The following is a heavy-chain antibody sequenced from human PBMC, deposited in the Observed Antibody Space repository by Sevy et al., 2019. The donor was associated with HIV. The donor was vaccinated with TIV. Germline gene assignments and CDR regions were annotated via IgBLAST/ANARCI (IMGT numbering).Heavy chain of an antibody. Sequence: SEILSLTCAVSGYSISSGYYWGWIRQPPGKGLEWIGSIFHSGSTYYNPSLKSRVTISVDTSKNQFSLKLSSVTAADTAVYFCARTPSSYDSSGRYYPWFDPWGQGTLVTVSS. V-gene: IGHV4-38-2*01. CDR3: ARTPSSYDSSGRYYPWFDP. D-gene: IGHD3-22*01. J-gene: IGHJ5*02. CDR2: IFHSGST. CDR1: GYSISSGYY.